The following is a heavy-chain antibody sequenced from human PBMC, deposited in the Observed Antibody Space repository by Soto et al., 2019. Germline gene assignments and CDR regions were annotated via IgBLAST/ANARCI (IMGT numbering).Heavy chain of an antibody. J-gene: IGHJ6*02. CDR3: ARLTVYSSSWYGRGGAYGMDV. CDR1: GGSFSGYY. D-gene: IGHD6-13*01. Sequence: QVQLQQWGAGLLKPSETLSLTCAVYGGSFSGYYWSWIRQPPGKGLEWIGEINHSGSTNYNPSLKSRVTISVDASKNQFSLKLSSVTAADTAVYYCARLTVYSSSWYGRGGAYGMDVWGQGTTVTVSS. V-gene: IGHV4-34*01. CDR2: INHSGST.